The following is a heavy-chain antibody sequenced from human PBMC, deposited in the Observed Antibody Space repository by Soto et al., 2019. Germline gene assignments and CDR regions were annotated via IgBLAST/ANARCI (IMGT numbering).Heavy chain of an antibody. V-gene: IGHV4-31*03. CDR3: ARAEVGCISPSCAGFDP. Sequence: QVQLQESGPGLVKPSQTLSLTCTVSGGSISSGGYYWSWIRQHPGKGLEWIGYIYYSGSTYYNPSLKSRVTISVDTSKNQFSLKLSSVTAADTAVYYCARAEVGCISPSCAGFDPWGQGTLVTVSS. CDR2: IYYSGST. CDR1: GGSISSGGYY. J-gene: IGHJ5*02. D-gene: IGHD2-2*01.